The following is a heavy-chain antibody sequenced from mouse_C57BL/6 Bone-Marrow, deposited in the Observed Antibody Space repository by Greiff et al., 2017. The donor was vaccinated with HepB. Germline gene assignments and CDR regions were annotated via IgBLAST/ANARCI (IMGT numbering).Heavy chain of an antibody. Sequence: EVKLMESGPGLVKPSQTVFLTCTVTGISITTGNYRWSWIRQFPGNKLEWIGYIYYSGTITYNPSHTSRTTITRDTPKNPFFLEMNSLADEDTDTYYCARDTTVARGFDYWGQGTTLTVSS. CDR1: GISITTGNYR. CDR2: IYYSGTI. J-gene: IGHJ2*01. V-gene: IGHV3-5*01. CDR3: ARDTTVARGFDY. D-gene: IGHD1-1*01.